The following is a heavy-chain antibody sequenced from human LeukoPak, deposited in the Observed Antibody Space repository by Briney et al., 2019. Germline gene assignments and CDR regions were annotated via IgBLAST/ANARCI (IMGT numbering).Heavy chain of an antibody. CDR3: ARHFADILTTNDAFDI. V-gene: IGHV4-39*01. CDR2: VYYTGSY. Sequence: PSETLSLTCNVSGGSVSTSSYYWGWIRQPPGKGLEWLGTVYYTGSYYYSPYLTSRATSSINPPKNQFSLKLTSVTAADTASYYCARHFADILTTNDAFDIWGQGTMVTVSS. J-gene: IGHJ3*02. D-gene: IGHD3-9*01. CDR1: GGSVSTSSYY.